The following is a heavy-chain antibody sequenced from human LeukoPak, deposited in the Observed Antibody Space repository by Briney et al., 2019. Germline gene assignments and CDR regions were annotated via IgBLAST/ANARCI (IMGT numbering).Heavy chain of an antibody. CDR3: ASPYCSSTSCYTGSFDI. CDR1: GYTFTSYY. V-gene: IGHV1-46*01. D-gene: IGHD2-2*02. Sequence: GASVKVSCKASGYTFTSYYMHWVRQAPGQGLEWMGIINPSGGSTSYAQKFQGRVTITADESTSTAYMELSSLRSEDTAVYYCASPYCSSTSCYTGSFDIWGQGTMVTVSS. CDR2: INPSGGST. J-gene: IGHJ3*02.